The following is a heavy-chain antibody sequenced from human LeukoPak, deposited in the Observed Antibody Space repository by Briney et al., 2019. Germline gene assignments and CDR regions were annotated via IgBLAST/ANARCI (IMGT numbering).Heavy chain of an antibody. CDR1: GGSFSGYY. J-gene: IGHJ4*02. CDR3: ARNFYASSGYYLDDFYFDF. V-gene: IGHV4-34*01. D-gene: IGHD3-22*01. CDR2: INHSGST. Sequence: PSETLSLTCAVYGGSFSGYYWSWIRQPPGKGPEWIGEINHSGSTNYNPSLKSRVTISVDTSTNQFSLKLISVTAADTALYYCARNFYASSGYYLDDFYFDFWGQGTLVTVSS.